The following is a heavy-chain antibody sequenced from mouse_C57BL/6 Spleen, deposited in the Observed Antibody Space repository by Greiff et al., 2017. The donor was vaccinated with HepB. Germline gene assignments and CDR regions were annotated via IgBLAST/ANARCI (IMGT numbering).Heavy chain of an antibody. CDR2: IDPETGGT. V-gene: IGHV1-15*01. CDR3: TETGTWAY. D-gene: IGHD4-1*01. J-gene: IGHJ3*01. Sequence: VQLQQSGAELVRPGASVTLSCKASGYTFTDYEMHWVKQTPVHGLEWIGAIDPETGGTAYNQKFQGKAILTADKSSITAYMELRSLTSEDSAFYYCTETGTWAYWGQGTLVTVSA. CDR1: GYTFTDYE.